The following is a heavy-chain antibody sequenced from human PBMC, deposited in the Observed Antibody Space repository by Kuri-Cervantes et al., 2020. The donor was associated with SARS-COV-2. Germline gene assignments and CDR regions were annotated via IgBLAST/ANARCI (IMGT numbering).Heavy chain of an antibody. Sequence: ESLKISCAFYGESFSGYYWNWIRQSPGKGLEWIGEVNHRGSTNYNPSLKSRVTISVDTSKNQFSLKLSSVTAADTAVYYCASGSAPAAIHYHYYMDVWGKGTTVTVSS. CDR3: ASGSAPAAIHYHYYMDV. CDR1: GESFSGYY. D-gene: IGHD2-2*01. J-gene: IGHJ6*03. CDR2: VNHRGST. V-gene: IGHV4-34*01.